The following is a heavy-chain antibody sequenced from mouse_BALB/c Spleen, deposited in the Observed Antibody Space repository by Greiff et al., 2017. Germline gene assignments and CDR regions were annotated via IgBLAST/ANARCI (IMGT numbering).Heavy chain of an antibody. Sequence: EVKLMESGGGLVQPGGSLKLSCAASGFTFSSYGMSWVRQTPDKRLELVATINSNGGSTYYPDSVKGRFTISRDNAKNTLYLQMSSLKSEDTAMYYCARDPIYYGYDGAMDYWGQGTSVTVSS. J-gene: IGHJ4*01. V-gene: IGHV5-6-3*01. CDR2: INSNGGST. CDR3: ARDPIYYGYDGAMDY. CDR1: GFTFSSYG. D-gene: IGHD2-2*01.